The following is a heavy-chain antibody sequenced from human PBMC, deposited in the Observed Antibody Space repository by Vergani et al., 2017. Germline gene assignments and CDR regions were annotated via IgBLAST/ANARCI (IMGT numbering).Heavy chain of an antibody. CDR1: GFTFNRYG. CDR3: ARDLAYCHEGSCAL. D-gene: IGHD2-15*01. Sequence: QVQLVQSGGGVVQPGGSLSLSCVASGFTFNRYGMQWVRQAPGKGVEWVAYVLFDGSNEYYADSVKGRFIVSRDNSNDALYLQMNSLRTDDTAVYYCARDLAYCHEGSCALWGQGSVVTVSS. CDR2: VLFDGSNE. V-gene: IGHV3-30*02. J-gene: IGHJ4*02.